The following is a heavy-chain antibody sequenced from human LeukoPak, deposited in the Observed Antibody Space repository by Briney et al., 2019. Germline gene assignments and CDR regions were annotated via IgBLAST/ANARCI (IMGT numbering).Heavy chain of an antibody. CDR1: GFTFSSYA. D-gene: IGHD6-13*01. CDR3: ARDRIGYSSSWSLGY. J-gene: IGHJ4*02. Sequence: GGSLRLSCAASGFTFSSYAMSWVRQAPGKGLEWVSAISGSGGSTYYADSVKGRFTISRDNAKNSLYLQMNSLRAEDTAVYYCARDRIGYSSSWSLGYWGQGTLVTVSS. CDR2: ISGSGGST. V-gene: IGHV3-23*01.